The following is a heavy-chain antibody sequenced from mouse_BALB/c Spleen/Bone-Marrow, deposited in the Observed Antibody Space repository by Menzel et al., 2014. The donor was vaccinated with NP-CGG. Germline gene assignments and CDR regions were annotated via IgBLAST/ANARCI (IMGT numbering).Heavy chain of an antibody. V-gene: IGHV1-53*01. D-gene: IGHD3-3*01. Sequence: QVQLQQSGTELVKPGASVQLSCKASGHTFTRYYLFWVTQRPGPGLASIGPLNPSPGGTAFNEKFTNKLPLTVPNSSSTASVQLSDQTSEDSAVYYCIRSAGTGFAYWGQGTLVTVS. J-gene: IGHJ3*01. CDR2: LNPSPGGT. CDR3: IRSAGTGFAY. CDR1: GHTFTRYY.